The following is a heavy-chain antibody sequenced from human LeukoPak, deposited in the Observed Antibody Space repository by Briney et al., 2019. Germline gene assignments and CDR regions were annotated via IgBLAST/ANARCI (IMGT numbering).Heavy chain of an antibody. J-gene: IGHJ4*02. CDR2: IAWNSGNT. V-gene: IGHV3-9*01. CDR3: AKDMNSYGSGSSYNPWGPFDS. D-gene: IGHD3-10*01. CDR1: GFTVDNYA. Sequence: GRSLRLSCAASGFTVDNYAMHWVRQAPGKGLKWVSGIAWNSGNTGFADSVKGRFTISRDNAENSLSLQMNSLTPEDTAFYFCAKDMNSYGSGSSYNPWGPFDSWGQGTLVTVSS.